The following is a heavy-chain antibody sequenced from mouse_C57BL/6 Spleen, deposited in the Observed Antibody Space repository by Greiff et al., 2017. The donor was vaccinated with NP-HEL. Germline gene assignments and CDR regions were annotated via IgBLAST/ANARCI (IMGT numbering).Heavy chain of an antibody. CDR2: ISYDGSN. CDR3: ARGGIYYGNYVAWFAY. Sequence: EVQLVESGPGLVKPSQSLSLTCSVTGYSITSGYYWNWIRQFPGNKLEWMGYISYDGSNNYNPSLKNRISITRDTSKNQFFLKLKSVTTEDTATYYCARGGIYYGNYVAWFAYWGQGTLVTVSA. J-gene: IGHJ3*01. D-gene: IGHD2-1*01. CDR1: GYSITSGYY. V-gene: IGHV3-6*01.